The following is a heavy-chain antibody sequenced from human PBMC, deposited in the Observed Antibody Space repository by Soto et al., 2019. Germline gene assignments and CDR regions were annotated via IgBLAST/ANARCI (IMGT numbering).Heavy chain of an antibody. Sequence: GASVKVSCKASGYTFTSYGISWVRQAPGQGLEWMGWISAYNGNTNYAQKFQGRITMTGDTSTSTVYMELSSLRSDDTAVYYCARSVTADYWGQGTLVTVSS. CDR2: ISAYNGNT. V-gene: IGHV1-18*01. J-gene: IGHJ4*02. D-gene: IGHD4-4*01. CDR1: GYTFTSYG. CDR3: ARSVTADY.